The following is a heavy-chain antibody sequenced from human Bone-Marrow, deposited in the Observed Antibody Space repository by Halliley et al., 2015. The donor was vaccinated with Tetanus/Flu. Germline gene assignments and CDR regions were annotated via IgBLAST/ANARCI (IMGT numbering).Heavy chain of an antibody. CDR2: MKRDGSEK. Sequence: LGGLANMKRDGSEKYYVDSVQGRFTISRDNAKNALYLQMNSLRAEDTAVYYCASGAGWESDYWGQGILVTVSS. V-gene: IGHV3-7*03. D-gene: IGHD1-26*01. J-gene: IGHJ4*02. CDR3: ASGAGWESDY.